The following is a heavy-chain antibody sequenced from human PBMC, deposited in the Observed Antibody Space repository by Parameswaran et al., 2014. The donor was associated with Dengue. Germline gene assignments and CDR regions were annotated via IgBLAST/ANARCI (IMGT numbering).Heavy chain of an antibody. J-gene: IGHJ4*02. CDR3: AKDYRYIVVVVAATYFDY. D-gene: IGHD2-15*01. CDR2: ISYDGSNK. Sequence: WIRQPPGKGLEWVAVISYDGSNKYYADSVKGRFTISRDNSKNTLYLQMNSLRAEDTAVYYCAKDYRYIVVVVAATYFDYWGQGTLVTVSS. V-gene: IGHV3-30*18.